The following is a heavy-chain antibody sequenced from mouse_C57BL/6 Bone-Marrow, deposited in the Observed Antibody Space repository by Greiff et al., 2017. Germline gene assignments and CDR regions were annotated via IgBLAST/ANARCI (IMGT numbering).Heavy chain of an antibody. CDR3: AREGLWSLRRRYCDV. Sequence: VQLQQPGAELVKPGASVKLSCKASGYTFTSYWMHWVKQRPGRGLEWLGRIDPNSGGTKYNEKFKSKATLTVDKPSSTAYMQLSSLTSEDSAVYYCAREGLWSLRRRYCDVWGTGTTVTVSS. CDR2: IDPNSGGT. D-gene: IGHD2-1*01. J-gene: IGHJ1*03. CDR1: GYTFTSYW. V-gene: IGHV1-72*01.